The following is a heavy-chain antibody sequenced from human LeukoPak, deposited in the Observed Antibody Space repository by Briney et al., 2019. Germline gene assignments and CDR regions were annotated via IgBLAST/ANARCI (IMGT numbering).Heavy chain of an antibody. CDR1: GGSITTTNW. CDR2: IYHGGST. D-gene: IGHD4-17*01. CDR3: ASTITVTTDY. J-gene: IGHJ4*02. Sequence: PSETLSLTCTISGGSITTTNWWSWVRQSPRKGLEWIGEIYHGGSTNYHPSFESRVTISLDRTKNQFSLKLSSVTAADTAVYYCASTITVTTDYWGQGTLVTVSS. V-gene: IGHV4-4*02.